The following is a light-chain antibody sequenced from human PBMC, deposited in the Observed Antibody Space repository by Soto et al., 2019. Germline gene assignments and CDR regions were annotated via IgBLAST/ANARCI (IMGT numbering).Light chain of an antibody. CDR1: QSVSSSY. J-gene: IGKJ3*01. CDR2: GAS. Sequence: EIVLTQSPGTLSLSPGERATLSCRASQSVSSSYLAWYQQRPGQAPRLLLFGASYRATGIPDRFSGSGSGTDFTLTISRLEPEDFEVYYCQHYSSSPPEFTFGPGTKVDSK. V-gene: IGKV3-20*01. CDR3: QHYSSSPPEFT.